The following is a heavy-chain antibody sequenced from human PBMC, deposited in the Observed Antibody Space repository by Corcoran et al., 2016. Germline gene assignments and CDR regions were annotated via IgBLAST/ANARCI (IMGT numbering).Heavy chain of an antibody. V-gene: IGHV1-2*02. D-gene: IGHD3-22*01. J-gene: IGHJ4*02. CDR1: GYTFTGYY. Sequence: QVQLVQSGAEVKKPGASVKVSCKASGYTFTGYYMHWVRQAPEQGLEWMGWINPNSGGTNYAQKFQGRVTMTRDTSISTAYMELSRLRSDDTAVDYCARDYYDSSCYYYPGSYWGQGIRFTVPS. CDR2: INPNSGGT. CDR3: ARDYYDSSCYYYPGSY.